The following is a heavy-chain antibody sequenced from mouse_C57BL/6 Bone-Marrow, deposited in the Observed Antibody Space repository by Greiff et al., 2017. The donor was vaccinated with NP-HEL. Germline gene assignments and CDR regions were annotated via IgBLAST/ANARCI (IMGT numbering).Heavy chain of an antibody. CDR3: ARSTLYGNYPYYYAMDY. Sequence: QVQLQQSGAELVRPGTSVKMSCKASGYTFTNYWIGWAKQRPGHGLEWIGDIYPGGGYTNYNEKFKGKATLTADKSSSTAYMQFSSLTSEDSAIYYCARSTLYGNYPYYYAMDYWGQGTSVTVSS. V-gene: IGHV1-63*01. CDR1: GYTFTNYW. D-gene: IGHD2-1*01. J-gene: IGHJ4*01. CDR2: IYPGGGYT.